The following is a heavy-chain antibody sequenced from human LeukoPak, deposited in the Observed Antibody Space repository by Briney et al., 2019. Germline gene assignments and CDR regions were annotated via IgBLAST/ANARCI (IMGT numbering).Heavy chain of an antibody. D-gene: IGHD6-13*01. J-gene: IGHJ4*02. Sequence: SETLSLTCAVYGGSFSGYYWSWLRQPPGKGLEWIGEINHSGSTNYNPSLKSRVTISVDTSKNQFSLKLSSVTAADTAVYYCARREEASIAAAGKVDYWGQGTLVTVSS. CDR1: GGSFSGYY. CDR2: INHSGST. V-gene: IGHV4-34*01. CDR3: ARREEASIAAAGKVDY.